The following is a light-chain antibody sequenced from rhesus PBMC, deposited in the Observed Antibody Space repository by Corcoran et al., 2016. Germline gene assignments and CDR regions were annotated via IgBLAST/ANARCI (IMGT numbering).Light chain of an antibody. CDR3: QQGYITPFT. V-gene: IGKV1-32*03. CDR2: YAN. Sequence: DIQMSQSPSSLSASVGDRVTITCRASQGISSYLECYQQQPGKAPKVLMYYANNLASGVPSMFSNSGFGTDYTLTISSLQPEDFATYYCQQGYITPFTFGPGTKLDIK. CDR1: QGISSY. J-gene: IGKJ3*01.